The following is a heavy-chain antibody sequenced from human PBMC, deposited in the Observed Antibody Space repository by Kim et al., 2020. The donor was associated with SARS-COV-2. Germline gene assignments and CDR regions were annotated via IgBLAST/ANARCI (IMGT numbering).Heavy chain of an antibody. J-gene: IGHJ3*02. Sequence: VKGRFTLSGANAKHTLYLQMNSLRAEDTAVYYCAKTPGYQLLLGDAFDIWGQGTMVTVSS. D-gene: IGHD2-2*01. V-gene: IGHV3-23*02. CDR3: AKTPGYQLLLGDAFDI.